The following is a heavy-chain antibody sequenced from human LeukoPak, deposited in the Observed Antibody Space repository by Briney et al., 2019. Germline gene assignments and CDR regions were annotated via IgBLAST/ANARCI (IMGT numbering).Heavy chain of an antibody. CDR2: IYYSGST. CDR1: GGSISSYY. Sequence: SQTLSLTCTVSGGSISSYYWSWIRQPPGKGLAGIGYIYYSGSTNYNPSLKSRVTISVDTSKNQFSLKLSSVTAADTAVYYCARASFGDPGYMDVWGKGTTVTISS. CDR3: ARASFGDPGYMDV. V-gene: IGHV4-59*01. J-gene: IGHJ6*03. D-gene: IGHD2/OR15-2a*01.